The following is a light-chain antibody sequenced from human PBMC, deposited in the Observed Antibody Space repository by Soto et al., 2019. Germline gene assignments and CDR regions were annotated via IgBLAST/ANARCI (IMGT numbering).Light chain of an antibody. CDR2: AAS. CDR3: QQGFT. CDR1: QGISSY. J-gene: IGKJ3*01. V-gene: IGKV1-9*01. Sequence: DIQLTQPPSFLSASVGDRVTITCRASQGISSYLAWYQQKPGKAPKLLIYAASTLQSGVPSRFSGSGSGTEFPLTISSLLPEDFATYYCQQGFTFGPGTKVDIK.